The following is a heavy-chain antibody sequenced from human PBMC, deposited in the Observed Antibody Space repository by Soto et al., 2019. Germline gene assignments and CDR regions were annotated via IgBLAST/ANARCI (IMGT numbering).Heavy chain of an antibody. Sequence: SVKVSCKASGGTFSSYAISWVRQAPGQGLEWMGGIIPIFGTANYAQKFQGRVTITADESTSTAYMELSSLRSEDTAVYYCASKGSCSSTSCYGTYYYYYGMDVWGQGTTVTVSS. V-gene: IGHV1-69*13. CDR1: GGTFSSYA. CDR3: ASKGSCSSTSCYGTYYYYYGMDV. CDR2: IIPIFGTA. J-gene: IGHJ6*02. D-gene: IGHD2-2*01.